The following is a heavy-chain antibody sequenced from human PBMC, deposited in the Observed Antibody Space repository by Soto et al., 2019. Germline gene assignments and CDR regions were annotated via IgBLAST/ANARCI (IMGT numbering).Heavy chain of an antibody. CDR3: ATKVSVGY. V-gene: IGHV3-30-3*01. CDR2: ISSDGNTR. Sequence: QVQVMESGGGVAQPGTSLRLSCVVSGLTFSSYGMHWVRQRPGKGREWVAVISSDGNTRYYADSVNGRFTISRDDSKSTLYLQMNSLRDEDTAIYYCATKVSVGYWGQGTLVTVSS. CDR1: GLTFSSYG. J-gene: IGHJ4*02. D-gene: IGHD1-26*01.